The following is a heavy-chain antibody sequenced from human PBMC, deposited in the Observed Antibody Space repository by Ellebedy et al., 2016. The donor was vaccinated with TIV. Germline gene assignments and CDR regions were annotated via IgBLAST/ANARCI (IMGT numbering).Heavy chain of an antibody. CDR2: ISYDGSNK. J-gene: IGHJ3*02. D-gene: IGHD4-23*01. V-gene: IGHV3-30*18. CDR3: AKSYGGNSDALDI. CDR1: GITFSSYG. Sequence: GESLKISCAASGITFSSYGMYWVRQAPGKGLEWVALISYDGSNKNYADSVKGRFTISRDNSKNTVFLQMNSLRAEDTAVYYCAKSYGGNSDALDIWGQGTMVTVSS.